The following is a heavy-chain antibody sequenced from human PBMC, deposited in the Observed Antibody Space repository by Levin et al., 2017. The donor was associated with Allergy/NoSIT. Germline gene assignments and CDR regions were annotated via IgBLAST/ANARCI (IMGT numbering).Heavy chain of an antibody. Sequence: PSETLSLTCTVSGGSISDDSYYWAWVRQPPGKGLEWVGSIYYDGSAYYNPSLKTRLTISVDTSKNQFSLRGNSVIAADTAVYYCAGEPNSPYYYHYGLDVWGPGTTVTVSS. V-gene: IGHV4-39*07. CDR2: IYYDGSA. D-gene: IGHD2/OR15-2a*01. J-gene: IGHJ6*02. CDR3: AGEPNSPYYYHYGLDV. CDR1: GGSISDDSYY.